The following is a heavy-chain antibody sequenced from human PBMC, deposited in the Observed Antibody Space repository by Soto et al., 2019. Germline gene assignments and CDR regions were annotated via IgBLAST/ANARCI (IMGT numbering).Heavy chain of an antibody. CDR2: INPNSGGT. D-gene: IGHD3-22*01. Sequence: ASVKVSCKASGYTFTGYYMHWVRQAPGQGLEWMGWINPNSGGTNYAQKFQGWVTMTRETSISTAYMELSRLRSDDTAVYYCARGGFYDSSGARNYYYYGMNVWGQGTTVTVSS. CDR1: GYTFTGYY. CDR3: ARGGFYDSSGARNYYYYGMNV. J-gene: IGHJ6*02. V-gene: IGHV1-2*04.